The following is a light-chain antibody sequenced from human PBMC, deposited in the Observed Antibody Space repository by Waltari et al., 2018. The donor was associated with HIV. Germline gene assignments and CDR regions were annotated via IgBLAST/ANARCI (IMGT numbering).Light chain of an antibody. J-gene: IGKJ1*01. CDR1: QSVRSN. Sequence: EIVMTQSPATLSVSPGERATLSCRASQSVRSNLAWYQQKPGQAPRLLIYGAHNRATGIPARFSGSGSGTEFTLSISSLQSEDFAVYWCQQYDRWPPEFGQGTKVEIK. CDR3: QQYDRWPPE. V-gene: IGKV3-15*01. CDR2: GAH.